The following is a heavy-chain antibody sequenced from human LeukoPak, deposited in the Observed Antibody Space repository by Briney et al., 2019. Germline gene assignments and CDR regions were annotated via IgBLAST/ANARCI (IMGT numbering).Heavy chain of an antibody. CDR3: ALGAYDY. Sequence: GASVKVSCKASGYSFVDYAIHWVRQVPGQRLEWMGWINAGDGNTRYSQNLQGRLTVTRDTSASTAYMELSSLRSEDTAVYYCALGAYDYWGQGTLVTVSS. D-gene: IGHD1-26*01. V-gene: IGHV1-3*01. CDR1: GYSFVDYA. J-gene: IGHJ4*02. CDR2: INAGDGNT.